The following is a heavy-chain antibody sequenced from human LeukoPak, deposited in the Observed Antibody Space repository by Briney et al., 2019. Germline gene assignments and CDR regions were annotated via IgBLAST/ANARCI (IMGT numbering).Heavy chain of an antibody. CDR3: ARVSSSGWSFDY. V-gene: IGHV1-69*13. D-gene: IGHD6-19*01. CDR1: GGTFSSYA. Sequence: ASVKVSCKASGGTFSSYAIIWVRQAPGQGLEWMGGIIPIFGTANYAQKFQGRVTITADESTSTAYMELSSLRSEDTAVYYCARVSSSGWSFDYWGQGTLVTVSS. CDR2: IIPIFGTA. J-gene: IGHJ4*02.